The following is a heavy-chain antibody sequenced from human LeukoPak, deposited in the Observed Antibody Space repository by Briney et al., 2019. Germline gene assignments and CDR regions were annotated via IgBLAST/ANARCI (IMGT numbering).Heavy chain of an antibody. CDR1: GYSISTSYY. D-gene: IGHD4-17*01. CDR2: IYHRGNT. J-gene: IGHJ3*02. V-gene: IGHV4-38-2*02. CDR3: ARDLGTVTTSFDI. Sequence: SETLSLTCTVSGYSISTSYYWGWMRQPPGKGREWIGSIYHRGNTYYNPSLKSRVTISVDTYKNQFSLKLSSVTAADTAVYYCARDLGTVTTSFDIWGQGTMVTVSS.